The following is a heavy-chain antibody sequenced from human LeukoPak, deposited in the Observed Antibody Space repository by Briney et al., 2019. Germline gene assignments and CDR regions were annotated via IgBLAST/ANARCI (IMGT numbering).Heavy chain of an antibody. D-gene: IGHD6-19*01. V-gene: IGHV3-9*01. CDR3: AKATGIAVAGSWFDP. CDR2: ISWNSGSI. CDR1: GFTFDDYA. Sequence: GGSLRLSCAASGFTFDDYAMHWVRQAPGKGLEWVSGISWNSGSIGYADSVKGRFTISRDNAKNSLYLQMNSLRAEDTALYYCAKATGIAVAGSWFDPWGQGTLVTVPS. J-gene: IGHJ5*02.